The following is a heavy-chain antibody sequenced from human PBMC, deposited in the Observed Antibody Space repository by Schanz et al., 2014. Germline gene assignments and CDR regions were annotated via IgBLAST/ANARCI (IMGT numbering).Heavy chain of an antibody. CDR1: GFTFSIYG. V-gene: IGHV3-23*01. D-gene: IGHD3-22*01. CDR3: AKDGRLPYYGTGSDFDY. CDR2: MIGSGSSV. Sequence: EVQLLESGGGLVQPGGSLRLSCAASGFTFSIYGMSWVRQAPGKGLEWVSRMIGSGSSVFYADSVKGRFTISRDNLKNTVYLQMSSLRAEDTAVYYCAKDGRLPYYGTGSDFDYWGQGTLVAVSS. J-gene: IGHJ4*02.